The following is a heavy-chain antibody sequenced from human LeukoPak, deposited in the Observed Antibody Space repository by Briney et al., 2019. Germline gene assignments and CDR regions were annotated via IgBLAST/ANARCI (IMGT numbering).Heavy chain of an antibody. CDR2: IITNYGTT. V-gene: IGHV1-69*13. CDR1: GGTFSNYA. J-gene: IGHJ4*02. CDR3: ARPRTYYDFWRGYPPFDY. Sequence: ASVKVSCKASGGTFSNYAISWVRQAPGQGLEWMGGIITNYGTTNYAQKYQGRVTITADESTTTVHMELSSLRSEDTAVYYCARPRTYYDFWRGYPPFDYWGRGTLVTVSS. D-gene: IGHD3-3*01.